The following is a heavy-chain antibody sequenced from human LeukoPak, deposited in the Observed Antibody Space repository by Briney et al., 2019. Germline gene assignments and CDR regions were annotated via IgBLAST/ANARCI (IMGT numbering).Heavy chain of an antibody. CDR3: AKDFHRLGEFDAFDI. D-gene: IGHD3-16*01. V-gene: IGHV3-30*04. CDR2: ISYDGSNK. CDR1: GFTFSSYA. Sequence: RSGGSLRLSCAASGFTFSSYAMHWVRQAPGKGLEWVAVISYDGSNKYYADSVKGRFTISRDNSKNSLYLQMNSLRAEDTALYYCAKDFHRLGEFDAFDIWGQGTMVTVSS. J-gene: IGHJ3*02.